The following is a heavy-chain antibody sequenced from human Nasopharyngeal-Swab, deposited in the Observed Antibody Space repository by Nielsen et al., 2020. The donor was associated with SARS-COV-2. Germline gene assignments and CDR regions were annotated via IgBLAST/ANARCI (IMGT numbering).Heavy chain of an antibody. J-gene: IGHJ6*02. Sequence: WIRQPPGKALEWFSYISDSSSIIYYTNSVKGRFTVSRDNAKNSLYLQMNSLRAEDTAVYYCARTEHGGSYYYGMDVWGQGTTVTVSS. D-gene: IGHD1/OR15-1a*01. CDR2: ISDSSSII. CDR3: ARTEHGGSYYYGMDV. V-gene: IGHV3-48*04.